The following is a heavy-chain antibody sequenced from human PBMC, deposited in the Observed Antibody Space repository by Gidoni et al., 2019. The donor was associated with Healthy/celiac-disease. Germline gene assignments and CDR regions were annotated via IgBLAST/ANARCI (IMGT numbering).Heavy chain of an antibody. CDR1: GFTVGNYA. Sequence: EMQLVESGGDMVTPGLSLRLTSTASGFTVGNYAMSWFRQDPGKGLDEVGVIRSKAYGGTTEDAASVKGRFTSSRYDSKSIAYLQMNSLITEDTAVYYCTRAYSGYDFAPDYWGQGTLVTVSS. D-gene: IGHD5-12*01. V-gene: IGHV3-49*05. CDR3: TRAYSGYDFAPDY. CDR2: IRSKAYGGTT. J-gene: IGHJ4*02.